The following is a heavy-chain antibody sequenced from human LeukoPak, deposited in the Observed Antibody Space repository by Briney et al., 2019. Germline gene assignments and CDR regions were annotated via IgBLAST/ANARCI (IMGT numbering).Heavy chain of an antibody. V-gene: IGHV3-23*01. D-gene: IGHD3-22*01. CDR1: GFTFSSYA. CDR2: ISGSGGST. Sequence: GGSLRLSCAASGFTFSSYAMSWVRQAPGKGLEWVSAISGSGGSTFYADSVKGRFIISRDNSKNTLYLQMNSLRAEDTAVYYCAKTPSYYYDSSGYNDYWGQGTLVTVSS. CDR3: AKTPSYYYDSSGYNDY. J-gene: IGHJ4*02.